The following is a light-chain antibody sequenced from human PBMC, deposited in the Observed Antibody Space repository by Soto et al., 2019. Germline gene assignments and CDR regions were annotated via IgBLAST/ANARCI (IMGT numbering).Light chain of an antibody. CDR3: QQRRNWHPGHT. CDR2: DTS. V-gene: IGKV3D-11*02. CDR1: QSVSSY. J-gene: IGKJ2*01. Sequence: EIVLTQSPATLSLSPGERATLSCRASQSVSSYLAWYQQKPGQAPRLLIYDTSNRATGIPARFSGSGSGTDFTLTISSREPQDVEVSYCQQRRNWHPGHTFGGGTKLEIK.